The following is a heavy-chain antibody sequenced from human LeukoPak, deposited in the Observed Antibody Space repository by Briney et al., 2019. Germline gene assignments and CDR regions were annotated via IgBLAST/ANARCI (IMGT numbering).Heavy chain of an antibody. Sequence: ASVKVSCKASGYTFTSYGISWVRQAPGQGLEWMGWISAYNGNTNYAQKLQGRVTMTTDTSTSTAYMELRSLRSDDTAVYYCARDSKTYYYDSSGYYQSPFDYWGQGTLVTVSS. J-gene: IGHJ4*02. CDR3: ARDSKTYYYDSSGYYQSPFDY. CDR1: GYTFTSYG. V-gene: IGHV1-18*01. D-gene: IGHD3-22*01. CDR2: ISAYNGNT.